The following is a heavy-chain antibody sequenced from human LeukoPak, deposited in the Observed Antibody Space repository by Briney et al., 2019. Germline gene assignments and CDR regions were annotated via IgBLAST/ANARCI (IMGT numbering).Heavy chain of an antibody. V-gene: IGHV3-23*01. J-gene: IGHJ4*02. CDR2: VTGNGENT. Sequence: PGGSLRLSCAASGFTFSSYAMNWVRQAPGKGLEWVSSVTGNGENTFHADSVKGRFTISRDNSKNMLYLQINSLRAEDTAVYYCARDRNYFEALHRSYWGQGTLVTVSS. D-gene: IGHD3-10*01. CDR1: GFTFSSYA. CDR3: ARDRNYFEALHRSY.